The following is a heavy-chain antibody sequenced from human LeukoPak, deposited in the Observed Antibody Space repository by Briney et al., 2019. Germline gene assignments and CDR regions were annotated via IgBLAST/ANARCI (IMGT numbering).Heavy chain of an antibody. J-gene: IGHJ4*02. V-gene: IGHV3-30-3*01. Sequence: PGASLRLSCSASGFTLTNYPIHWVRQAPGKGLGWVAVISYDVITKYYADAVKGRFTLSRDNSKNILLLQMDSLRAENTAVYFCAREDYGASGSSLGNLDYWGQGTLVTVSS. CDR2: ISYDVITK. CDR1: GFTLTNYP. CDR3: AREDYGASGSSLGNLDY. D-gene: IGHD4/OR15-4a*01.